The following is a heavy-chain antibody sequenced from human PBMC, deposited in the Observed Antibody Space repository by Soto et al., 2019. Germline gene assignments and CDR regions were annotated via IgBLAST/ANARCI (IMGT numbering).Heavy chain of an antibody. D-gene: IGHD6-19*01. CDR2: ISGSGGST. J-gene: IGHJ6*02. V-gene: IGHV3-23*01. Sequence: EVQLLESGGGLVQPGGSLRLSCAASGFTFSSYAMSWVRQAPGKGLEWVSAISGSGGSTYYADSVKGRFTISRDNSKNTLYLQMNSLRAEDTAVYYCAKAVAGRPYYYYGMDVWGQGTPVTVSS. CDR3: AKAVAGRPYYYYGMDV. CDR1: GFTFSSYA.